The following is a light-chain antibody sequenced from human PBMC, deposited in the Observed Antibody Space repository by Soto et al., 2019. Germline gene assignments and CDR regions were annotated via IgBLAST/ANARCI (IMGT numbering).Light chain of an antibody. J-gene: IGKJ4*01. V-gene: IGKV3-20*01. Sequence: EIVLTQSPGTLSLSPGERATLSCRDSQSVSSSYLAWYQQKPGQAPRLLIYGASSRATGIPDRFSGSGSGTDFTLTISRLEPEDFAVYYCQHYGSSPRAFGGGTKVEIK. CDR1: QSVSSSY. CDR3: QHYGSSPRA. CDR2: GAS.